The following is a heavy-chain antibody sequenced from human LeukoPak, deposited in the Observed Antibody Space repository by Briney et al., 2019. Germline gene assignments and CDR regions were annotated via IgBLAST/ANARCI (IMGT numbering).Heavy chain of an antibody. CDR1: GFTFSSYW. V-gene: IGHV3-7*01. CDR2: IKQDGSEK. J-gene: IGHJ4*02. D-gene: IGHD3-3*01. Sequence: PGGSLRLSCAASGFTFSSYWMGWVRQAPGMGLEWVANIKQDGSEKYYADSMKGRFTISRDNAKNSLYLQMNSVRAEDTAVYYCARVVDDSWSGYYKFWGQGTLVTVSS. CDR3: ARVVDDSWSGYYKF.